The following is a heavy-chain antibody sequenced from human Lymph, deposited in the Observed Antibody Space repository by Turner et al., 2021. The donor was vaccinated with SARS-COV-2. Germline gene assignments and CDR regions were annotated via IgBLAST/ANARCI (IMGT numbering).Heavy chain of an antibody. V-gene: IGHV4-59*01. CDR3: ARETVNNCVDP. Sequence: QVQLQESGLRLVKPLETLSLSCTVSGGSMNSNYWSWIRQPPGKRLGWIGYIYYRGSTNYNPSLESRVTISVDTSRNQFSLNLTSVTAADTAIYYCARETVNNCVDPWGQGTLVTVSS. CDR2: IYYRGST. J-gene: IGHJ5*02. D-gene: IGHD2-21*02. CDR1: GGSMNSNY.